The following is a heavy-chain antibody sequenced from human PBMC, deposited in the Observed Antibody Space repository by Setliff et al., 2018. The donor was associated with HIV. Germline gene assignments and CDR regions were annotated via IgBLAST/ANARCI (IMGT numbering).Heavy chain of an antibody. V-gene: IGHV4-34*01. D-gene: IGHD3-10*01. Sequence: KTSETLSLTCAVYGGSFSGYYWSWIRQSPGKGLEWIGEINYGRTTNYNPSLESRVTISVDTSKNQFSLRMKSVNAGDTGKYYCVRRRSPMVRGVDPSPLYYFDYWGQGTLVTVSS. J-gene: IGHJ4*02. CDR2: INYGRTT. CDR3: VRRRSPMVRGVDPSPLYYFDY. CDR1: GGSFSGYY.